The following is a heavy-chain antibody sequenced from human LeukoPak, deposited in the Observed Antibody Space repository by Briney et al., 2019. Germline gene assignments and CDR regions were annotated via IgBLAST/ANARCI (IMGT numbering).Heavy chain of an antibody. Sequence: SVKVSCKASGYTFTGYYMHWVRQAPGQGLEWMGGIIPILGTANYAQKFQGRVTITADESTSTAYMELSSLRSEDTAVYYCARSTRITIFGVVIIDWGQGTLVTVSS. CDR1: GYTFTGYY. J-gene: IGHJ4*02. D-gene: IGHD3-3*01. V-gene: IGHV1-69*13. CDR3: ARSTRITIFGVVIID. CDR2: IIPILGTA.